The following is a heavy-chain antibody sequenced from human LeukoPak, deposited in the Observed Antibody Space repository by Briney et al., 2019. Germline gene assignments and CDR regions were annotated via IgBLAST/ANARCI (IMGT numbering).Heavy chain of an antibody. CDR3: ARCKSGYIYYYGMDV. D-gene: IGHD3-3*01. Sequence: SETLSLTCAVYGGSFSGYYWSWIRQPPGKGLEWIGEINHSGSTNYNPSLKSRVTISVDTSKNQFSLKLSSVTAADTAVYYCARCKSGYIYYYGMDVWGQGTTVTVSS. CDR1: GGSFSGYY. J-gene: IGHJ6*02. CDR2: INHSGST. V-gene: IGHV4-34*01.